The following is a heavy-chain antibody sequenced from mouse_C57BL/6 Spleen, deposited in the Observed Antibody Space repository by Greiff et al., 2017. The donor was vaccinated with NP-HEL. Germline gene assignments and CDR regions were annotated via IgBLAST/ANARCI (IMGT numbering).Heavy chain of an antibody. D-gene: IGHD1-1*01. CDR3: ARSVTTVVAPSYAMDY. CDR2: IWTGGGT. J-gene: IGHJ4*01. CDR1: GFSLTSYA. V-gene: IGHV2-9-1*01. Sequence: VKLQESGPGLVAPSQSLSITCTVSGFSLTSYAISWVRQPPGKGLEWLGVIWTGGGTNYNSALKSRLSISKDNSKSQVFLKMNSLQTDDTARYYCARSVTTVVAPSYAMDYWGQGTSVTVSS.